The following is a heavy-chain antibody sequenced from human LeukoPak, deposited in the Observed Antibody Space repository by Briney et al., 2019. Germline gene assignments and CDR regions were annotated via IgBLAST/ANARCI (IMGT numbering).Heavy chain of an antibody. V-gene: IGHV3-23*01. CDR1: GFTFSSYA. CDR2: ISDRGANI. J-gene: IGHJ4*02. Sequence: GGSLRLSCAASGFTFSSYAMIWVGQAPEKGVGGVSGISDRGANINYAESVKGRFTTARENSKTTLSLQMNSLRAEDTAVYYCAKKGSIWGNYALGPFEYWGQGTLVTVSS. D-gene: IGHD3-16*01. CDR3: AKKGSIWGNYALGPFEY.